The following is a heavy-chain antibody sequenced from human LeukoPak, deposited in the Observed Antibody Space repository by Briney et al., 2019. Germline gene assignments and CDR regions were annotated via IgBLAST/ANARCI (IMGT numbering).Heavy chain of an antibody. Sequence: PSETLSLTCTVSDGSISSYYWSWIRQPAGKGLEWIGRIYTSGSTNYNPSLKSRVTMSVDTSKNQFSLKLSSVTAADTAVYYCAREEYDFWSGYYDYWGQGTLVTVSS. CDR3: AREEYDFWSGYYDY. J-gene: IGHJ4*02. CDR2: IYTSGST. CDR1: DGSISSYY. V-gene: IGHV4-4*07. D-gene: IGHD3-3*01.